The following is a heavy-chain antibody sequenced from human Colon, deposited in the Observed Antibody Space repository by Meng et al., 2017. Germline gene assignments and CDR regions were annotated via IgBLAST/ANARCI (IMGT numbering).Heavy chain of an antibody. Sequence: VEMLDAGAEIKRPGSAVKVSCKADGYTFNNYPINWVRQAPGQVLEWLRALTPTSGTSNYAQTFQGRVTFIADKSTNAAYMELNSLKSEDTAVYYCARKGGFCDSDCYYLDFWGQGTLVTVSS. CDR1: GYTFNNYP. CDR3: ARKGGFCDSDCYYLDF. J-gene: IGHJ4*02. V-gene: IGHV1-69*06. CDR2: LTPTSGTS. D-gene: IGHD2-21*02.